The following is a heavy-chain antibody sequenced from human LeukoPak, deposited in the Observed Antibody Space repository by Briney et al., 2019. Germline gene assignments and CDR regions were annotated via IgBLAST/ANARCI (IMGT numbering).Heavy chain of an antibody. D-gene: IGHD1-26*01. V-gene: IGHV1-2*02. Sequence: ASVKVSCKASGYTFTGYYMHWVRQAPGQGLEWMGWINPNSGGTNYAQKFQGRVTMTRDTSISTAYMELSRLRSDDTAVYYCARVAGIRVGVTSPFSYWGQGTLVTVSS. J-gene: IGHJ4*02. CDR3: ARVAGIRVGVTSPFSY. CDR1: GYTFTGYY. CDR2: INPNSGGT.